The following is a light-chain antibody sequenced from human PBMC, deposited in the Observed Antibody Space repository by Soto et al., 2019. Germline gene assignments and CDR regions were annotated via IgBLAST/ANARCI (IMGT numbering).Light chain of an antibody. Sequence: QSVLTQPPSVSGAPGQRVTISCTGSSSNIGAGYDVHWYQQLPGTAPKLLIYGNSNRPSGVPDRFSGSKSGTSASLAITGLQAEDEADYYCSSYAGSSIWVFGGGTKLTVL. V-gene: IGLV1-40*01. CDR1: SSNIGAGYD. CDR3: SSYAGSSIWV. CDR2: GNS. J-gene: IGLJ3*02.